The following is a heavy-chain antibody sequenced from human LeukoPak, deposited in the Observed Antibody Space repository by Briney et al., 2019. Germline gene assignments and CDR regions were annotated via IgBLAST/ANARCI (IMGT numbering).Heavy chain of an antibody. Sequence: GGSLRLSCAASGFTFSSYGMHWVRQAPGQGLEWVAVISYDGSNKYYADSVKGRFTISRDNSKNTLYLQMNSLRAEDTAVYYCAKGGDGHNLEYYYYGMDVWGQGTTVTVSS. CDR2: ISYDGSNK. J-gene: IGHJ6*02. CDR3: AKGGDGHNLEYYYYGMDV. V-gene: IGHV3-30*18. CDR1: GFTFSSYG. D-gene: IGHD5-24*01.